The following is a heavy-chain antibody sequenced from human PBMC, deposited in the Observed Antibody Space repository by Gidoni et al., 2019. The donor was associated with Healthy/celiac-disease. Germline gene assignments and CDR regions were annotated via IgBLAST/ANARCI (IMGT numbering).Heavy chain of an antibody. V-gene: IGHV3-15*01. J-gene: IGHJ2*01. D-gene: IGHD6-13*01. CDR2: IKSKTDGGTT. CDR1: GFTFINAW. CDR3: TTDPNSWYLYFDL. Sequence: EVQLVESGGGLVKPGGSLRLSCAASGFTFINAWMSWVRQAPGKGLEWVGRIKSKTDGGTTDYAAPVKGRFTISRDDSKNTLYLQMNSLKTEDTAVYYCTTDPNSWYLYFDLWGRGTLVTVSS.